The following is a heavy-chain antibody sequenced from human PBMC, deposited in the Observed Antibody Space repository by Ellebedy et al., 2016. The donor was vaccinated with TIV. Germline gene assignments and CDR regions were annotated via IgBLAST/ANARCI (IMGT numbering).Heavy chain of an antibody. D-gene: IGHD1-14*01. V-gene: IGHV3-23*01. J-gene: IGHJ3*02. CDR1: GFTFSIYA. Sequence: PGGSLRLSCAASGFTFSIYAMSWVRQAPGKGLEWVSLISGSGDRTYYADSVKGRFTISRDNSKDTRYVQMNSLRAEETAVYYCARETPNRAFDIWGQGAMVTVSS. CDR3: ARETPNRAFDI. CDR2: ISGSGDRT.